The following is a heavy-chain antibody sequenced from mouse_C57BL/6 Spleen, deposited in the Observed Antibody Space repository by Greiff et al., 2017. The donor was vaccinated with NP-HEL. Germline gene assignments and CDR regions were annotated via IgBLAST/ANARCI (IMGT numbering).Heavy chain of an antibody. D-gene: IGHD2-4*01. Sequence: EVQLQQSGAELVRPGASVKLSCTASGFNIKDDYMHWVKQRPEQGLEWIGWIDPENGDTEYASKFQGKATITADTSSNTAYLQLSSLTSEDTAVYYCTTSDYAWFAYWGQRTLVTVSA. V-gene: IGHV14-4*01. CDR2: IDPENGDT. J-gene: IGHJ3*01. CDR1: GFNIKDDY. CDR3: TTSDYAWFAY.